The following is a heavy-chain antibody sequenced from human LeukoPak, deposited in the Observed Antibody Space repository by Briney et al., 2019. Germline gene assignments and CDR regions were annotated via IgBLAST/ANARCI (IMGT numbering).Heavy chain of an antibody. Sequence: ASVKVSCKASGYTFTGYYMYWVRQAPGQGLEWMGWINPNSGGTNYAQKFQGRVTMTRDTSISTAYMELSRLRSDDTAVYYCARTFPVLRYFDWLNQERYFDLWGRGTLVTVSS. CDR3: ARTFPVLRYFDWLNQERYFDL. V-gene: IGHV1-2*02. CDR1: GYTFTGYY. D-gene: IGHD3-9*01. J-gene: IGHJ2*01. CDR2: INPNSGGT.